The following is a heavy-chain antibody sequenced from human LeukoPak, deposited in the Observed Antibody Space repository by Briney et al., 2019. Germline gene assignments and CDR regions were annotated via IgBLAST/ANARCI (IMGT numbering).Heavy chain of an antibody. D-gene: IGHD2-2*01. CDR3: ARLDYCSSTSCYGGYGMDD. CDR1: GFTFSSYS. V-gene: IGHV3-21*01. J-gene: IGHJ6*02. Sequence: GGSLRLSCAASGFTFSSYSMIWVRQAPGKGLEWVSSISSSSSYIYYADSVKGRFTISRDNAKNSLYLQMNSLRAEDTAVYYCARLDYCSSTSCYGGYGMDDWGQGTTVTVSS. CDR2: ISSSSSYI.